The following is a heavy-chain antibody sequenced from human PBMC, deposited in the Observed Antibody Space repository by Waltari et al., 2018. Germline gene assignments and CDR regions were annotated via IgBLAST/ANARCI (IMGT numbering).Heavy chain of an antibody. CDR3: AGRGGHHTQVDY. Sequence: QVQLVQSGAEVKKPGSSVKVSCKASGGTFSSYAISWVRQAPGQGLEWMGGIVPNRVIANDAQKFQGRMTMTAPESTSTTYMRRSSLRSEDTAVYYCAGRGGHHTQVDYWGQGTLVTVSS. CDR2: IVPNRVIA. J-gene: IGHJ4*02. V-gene: IGHV1-69*04. D-gene: IGHD6-25*01. CDR1: GGTFSSYA.